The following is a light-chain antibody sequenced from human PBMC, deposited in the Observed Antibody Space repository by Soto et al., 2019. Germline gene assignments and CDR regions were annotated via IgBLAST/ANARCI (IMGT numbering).Light chain of an antibody. CDR2: GAS. CDR1: QSVSSNY. J-gene: IGKJ5*01. Sequence: IVLTQYTGTLSLSPGERGALSCRASQSVSSNYVAWYQQKPGQAPRLLISGASNRATGIPARFSGSGSGTDFTLTISSLEPEDFAVYYCQQRSNWLITFGQGTRLEIK. V-gene: IGKV3D-20*02. CDR3: QQRSNWLIT.